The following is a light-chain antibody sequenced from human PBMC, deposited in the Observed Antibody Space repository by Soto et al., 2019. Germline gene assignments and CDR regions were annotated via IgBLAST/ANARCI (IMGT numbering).Light chain of an antibody. V-gene: IGKV3D-15*01. CDR1: QNISSN. CDR2: GAS. CDR3: QEYSKWWT. Sequence: DIVMTQSPATLSVSPGERAALSCRASQNISSNLAWYQQRPGQAPRLLIYGASTRAAGFPARFSGSGSGTEFTLTISRMQSEDFAFYYCQEYSKWWTFGQGTKV. J-gene: IGKJ1*01.